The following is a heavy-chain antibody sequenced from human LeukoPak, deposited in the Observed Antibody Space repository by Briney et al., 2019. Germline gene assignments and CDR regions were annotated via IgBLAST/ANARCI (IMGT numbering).Heavy chain of an antibody. CDR3: ARSSDCSGGSCYTENFDY. CDR2: IYYSGST. J-gene: IGHJ4*02. Sequence: SETLSLTCAVYGGSFSGYYWSWIRQPPGKGLEWIGYIYYSGSTNYNPSLKSRVTISVDTSKNQFSLKLSSVTAADTAVYYCARSSDCSGGSCYTENFDYWGQGTLVTVSS. CDR1: GGSFSGYY. V-gene: IGHV4-59*12. D-gene: IGHD2-15*01.